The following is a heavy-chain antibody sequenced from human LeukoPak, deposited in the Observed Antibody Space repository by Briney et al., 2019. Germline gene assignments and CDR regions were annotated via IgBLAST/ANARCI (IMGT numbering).Heavy chain of an antibody. CDR2: ISSSGGTT. J-gene: IGHJ4*02. Sequence: GGSLRLSCAASGFTFSTYAVNWVRQAPGKGLEWVSAISSSGGTTYYADSVKGRFSISRDNSKNTVYLQMNSLRAEDTAVYYCAKDRNGCPTNFDSWGQGTLVTVSA. D-gene: IGHD5-24*01. V-gene: IGHV3-23*01. CDR1: GFTFSTYA. CDR3: AKDRNGCPTNFDS.